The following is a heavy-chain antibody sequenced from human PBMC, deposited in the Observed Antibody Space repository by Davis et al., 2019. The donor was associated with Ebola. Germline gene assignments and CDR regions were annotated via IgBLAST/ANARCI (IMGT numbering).Heavy chain of an antibody. Sequence: GRFTISRDDSKSIAYLQMNSLKTEDTAVYYCTTGGYYYYYGMDVWGQGTTVTVSS. CDR3: TTGGYYYYYGMDV. J-gene: IGHJ6*02. D-gene: IGHD1-14*01. V-gene: IGHV3-49*02.